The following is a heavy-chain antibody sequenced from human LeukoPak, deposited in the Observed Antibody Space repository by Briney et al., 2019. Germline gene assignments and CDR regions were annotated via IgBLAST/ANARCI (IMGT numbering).Heavy chain of an antibody. Sequence: PGGSLRLSCAASGFTFSTYSMSWVRQAPGKGLEWVSFISSSSTTIYYADSVKGRFTISRDNAKNSLYLQVNSLRDEDTAVYYCAKSESYRFDYWGQGTLVTVSS. CDR2: ISSSSTTI. CDR3: AKSESYRFDY. V-gene: IGHV3-48*02. D-gene: IGHD1-26*01. CDR1: GFTFSTYS. J-gene: IGHJ4*02.